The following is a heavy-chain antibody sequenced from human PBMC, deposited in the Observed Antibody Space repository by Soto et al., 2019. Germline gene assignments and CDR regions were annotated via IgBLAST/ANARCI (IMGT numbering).Heavy chain of an antibody. J-gene: IGHJ4*02. CDR3: TRDGGVYDYSPFDY. CDR1: GGTFSSYA. D-gene: IGHD4-4*01. V-gene: IGHV1-69*12. Sequence: QVQLVQSGAEVKKPGSSVKVSCKASGGTFSSYAISWVRQAPGQGLEWMGGIIPIFGTANYAQKFQGRVTVTAAESTSTAYMGLSSLRSEDTAVYYCTRDGGVYDYSPFDYWGQGTLVTVSS. CDR2: IIPIFGTA.